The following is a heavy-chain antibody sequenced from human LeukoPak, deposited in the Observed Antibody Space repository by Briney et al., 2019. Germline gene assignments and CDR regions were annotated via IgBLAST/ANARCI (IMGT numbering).Heavy chain of an antibody. CDR1: GFTFSSYA. CDR2: ISFDGSNK. J-gene: IGHJ4*02. D-gene: IGHD4-17*01. Sequence: GGSLRLSCAASGFTFSSYAMHWVRQAPGKGLEWVAVISFDGSNKFYADSVKGRFTISRDNSKNTLYLQMNSLRAEDTAVYYCARDGVPTTVTNVASPAVPFDYWGQGTLVTVSS. V-gene: IGHV3-30*07. CDR3: ARDGVPTTVTNVASPAVPFDY.